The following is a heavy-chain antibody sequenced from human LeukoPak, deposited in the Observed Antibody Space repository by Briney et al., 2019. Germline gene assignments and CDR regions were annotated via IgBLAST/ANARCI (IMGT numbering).Heavy chain of an antibody. CDR3: STDLHYYDSTGFPF. V-gene: IGHV3-15*01. Sequence: PGGSLRLSCAASGFIFINAWMSWVRQAPGKGLEWVGRIKSKADDGKTDYAALVKGRFTISRDDSKNTVYLQMNSLKTEDTGVYWCSTDLHYYDSTGFPFWGQGTLVTVSS. CDR2: IKSKADDGKT. D-gene: IGHD3-22*01. J-gene: IGHJ4*02. CDR1: GFIFINAW.